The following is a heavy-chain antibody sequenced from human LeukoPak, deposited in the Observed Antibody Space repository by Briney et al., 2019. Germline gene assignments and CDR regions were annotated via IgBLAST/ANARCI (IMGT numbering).Heavy chain of an antibody. V-gene: IGHV4-34*01. J-gene: IGHJ5*02. D-gene: IGHD3-10*01. CDR3: ARHGITMVRGVTSWFDP. Sequence: PSETLSLTCTVSGGSISSYYWSWIRQPPGKGLEWIGEINHSGSTNYNPSLKSRVTISVDTSKNQFSLKLSSVTAADTAVYYCARHGITMVRGVTSWFDPWGQGTLVTVSS. CDR1: GGSISSYY. CDR2: INHSGST.